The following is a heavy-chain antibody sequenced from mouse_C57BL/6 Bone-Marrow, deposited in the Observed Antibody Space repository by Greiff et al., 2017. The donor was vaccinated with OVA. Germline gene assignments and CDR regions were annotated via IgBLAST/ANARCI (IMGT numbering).Heavy chain of an antibody. Sequence: VKLMESGAELAKPGASVKLSCKASGYTFTSYWMHWVKQRPGQGLEWIGYINPSSGYTKYNQKFKDKATLTADKSSSTAYMQLSSLTYEDSAVYYCARGGKYDYDDGTVGWFAYWGQGTLVTVSA. J-gene: IGHJ3*01. CDR3: ARGGKYDYDDGTVGWFAY. D-gene: IGHD2-4*01. V-gene: IGHV1-7*01. CDR2: INPSSGYT. CDR1: GYTFTSYW.